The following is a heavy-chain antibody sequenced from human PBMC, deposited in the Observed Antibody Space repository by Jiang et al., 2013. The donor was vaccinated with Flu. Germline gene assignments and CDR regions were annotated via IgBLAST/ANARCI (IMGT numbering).Heavy chain of an antibody. CDR3: ARDLGAFDT. Sequence: GGLVQPGGSLRLSCAASGFSFSNYWMSWVRQAPGKGLEWVANIKLDGSEKYYVDSVKGRFTISRDNDKNSLYLQMNSLRAEDTAVYHCARDLGAFDTWGQGTMVTVSS. CDR2: IKLDGSEK. CDR1: GFSFSNYW. D-gene: IGHD7-27*01. J-gene: IGHJ3*02. V-gene: IGHV3-7*01.